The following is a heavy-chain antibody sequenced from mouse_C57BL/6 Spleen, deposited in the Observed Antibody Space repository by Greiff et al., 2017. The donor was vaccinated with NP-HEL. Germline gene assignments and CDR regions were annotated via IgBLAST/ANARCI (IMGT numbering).Heavy chain of an antibody. CDR3: ARAYNYYGSSYYDAMDY. CDR1: GFTFSDYG. Sequence: EVQGVESGGGLVKPGGSLKLSCAASGFTFSDYGMHWVRQAPEKGLEWVAYISSGSSTIYYADTVKGRFTISRDNAKNTLFLQMTSLRSEDTAMYYCARAYNYYGSSYYDAMDYWGQGTSVTVSS. CDR2: ISSGSSTI. V-gene: IGHV5-17*01. D-gene: IGHD1-1*01. J-gene: IGHJ4*01.